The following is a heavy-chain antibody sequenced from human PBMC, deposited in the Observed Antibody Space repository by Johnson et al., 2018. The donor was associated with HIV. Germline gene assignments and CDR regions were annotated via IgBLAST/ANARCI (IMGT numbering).Heavy chain of an antibody. V-gene: IGHV3-66*01. CDR1: GFTVSSNY. D-gene: IGHD3-22*01. J-gene: IGHJ3*02. Sequence: VQLVESGGGLVQPGGSLRLSCAASGFTVSSNYMSWVRQAPGKGLEWVSVIYSGVSTYSADSVKGRCTISRDNSKNTLYLQMNSLRAEDTAVYYCARDDTMMHGFDIWGQGTMVTVSS. CDR3: ARDDTMMHGFDI. CDR2: IYSGVST.